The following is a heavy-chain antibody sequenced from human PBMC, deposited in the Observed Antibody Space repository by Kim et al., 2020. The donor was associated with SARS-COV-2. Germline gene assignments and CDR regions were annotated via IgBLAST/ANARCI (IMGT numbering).Heavy chain of an antibody. V-gene: IGHV4-59*08. D-gene: IGHD3-10*01. J-gene: IGHJ6*02. CDR2: IYYSGST. CDR1: GGSISSYY. Sequence: SETLSLTCTVSGGSISSYYWSWIRQPPGKGLEWIGYIYYSGSTNYNPSLKSRVTISVDTSKNQFSLKLSSVTAADTAVYYCARLRGFGELYRGTQAQYYYYGMDVWGQGTTVTVSS. CDR3: ARLRGFGELYRGTQAQYYYYGMDV.